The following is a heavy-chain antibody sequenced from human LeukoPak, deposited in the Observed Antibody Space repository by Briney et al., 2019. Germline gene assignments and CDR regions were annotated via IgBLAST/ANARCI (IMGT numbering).Heavy chain of an antibody. J-gene: IGHJ4*02. CDR1: GDSVSSDSAA. D-gene: IGHD6-19*01. Sequence: SQTLSLTCAISGDSVSSDSAAWNWIRQSPSRGLEWLARTYFRSKWYYDYALAVKGRITISPDTSKNQFSLQLTSVTPEDTAVYYCAKEIRDQQWWGQGSLVTVSS. CDR2: TYFRSKWYY. CDR3: AKEIRDQQW. V-gene: IGHV6-1*01.